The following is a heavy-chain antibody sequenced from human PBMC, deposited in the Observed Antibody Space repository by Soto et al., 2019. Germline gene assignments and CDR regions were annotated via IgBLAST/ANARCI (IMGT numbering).Heavy chain of an antibody. CDR1: GGSISSYY. Sequence: PSETLSLTCTVSGGSISSYYWSWIRQPPGKGLEWIGYIYYSGSTNYNPSLKSRVTISVDTSKNQFSLKLSSVTAADTAVYYCAILCSGGFGRHSNYMGVWGKGTTVPVSS. CDR2: IYYSGST. V-gene: IGHV4-59*08. CDR3: AILCSGGFGRHSNYMGV. D-gene: IGHD3-10*01. J-gene: IGHJ6*03.